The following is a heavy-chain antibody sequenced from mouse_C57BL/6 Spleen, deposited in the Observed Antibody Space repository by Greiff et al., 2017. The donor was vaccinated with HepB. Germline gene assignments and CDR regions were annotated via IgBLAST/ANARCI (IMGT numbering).Heavy chain of an antibody. D-gene: IGHD2-4*01. J-gene: IGHJ4*01. CDR3: ARWGDYLYYAMDY. Sequence: DVHLVESGGGLVKPGGSLKLSCAASGFTFSDYGMHWVRQAPEKGLEWVAYISSGSSTIYYADTVKGRFTISRDNAKNTLFLQMTSLRSEDTAMYYCARWGDYLYYAMDYWGQGTSVTVSS. CDR2: ISSGSSTI. CDR1: GFTFSDYG. V-gene: IGHV5-17*01.